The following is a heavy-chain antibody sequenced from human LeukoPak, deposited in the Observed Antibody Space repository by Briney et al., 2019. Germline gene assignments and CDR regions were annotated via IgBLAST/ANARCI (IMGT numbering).Heavy chain of an antibody. V-gene: IGHV3-20*04. Sequence: GGSLRLSCAGSGFTLSNSWMGWVRQAPGKGLEWVSGINWNGGSTGYADSVKGRFTISRDNAKNSLYLQMNSLRAEDTALYYCARDSMESINWGQGTLVTVSS. D-gene: IGHD3-10*01. CDR1: GFTLSNSW. CDR2: INWNGGST. CDR3: ARDSMESIN. J-gene: IGHJ4*02.